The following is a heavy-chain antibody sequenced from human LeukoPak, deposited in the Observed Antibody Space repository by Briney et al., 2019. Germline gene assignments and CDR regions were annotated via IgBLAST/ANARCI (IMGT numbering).Heavy chain of an antibody. CDR2: IYYSGST. D-gene: IGHD2-2*01. Sequence: PSETLSLTCSVSGGSIRGYYWNWIRQPPGKGLEWIGYIYYSGSTNYNPSLKSRVTISVDTSKNQFSLKLSSVTAADTAVYYCARVPRVVAEQRYYYYMDVWGKGTTVTVSS. J-gene: IGHJ6*03. CDR3: ARVPRVVAEQRYYYYMDV. CDR1: GGSIRGYY. V-gene: IGHV4-59*01.